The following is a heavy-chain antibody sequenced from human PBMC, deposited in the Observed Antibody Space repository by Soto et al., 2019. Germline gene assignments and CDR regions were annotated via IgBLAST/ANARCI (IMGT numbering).Heavy chain of an antibody. CDR1: GGSISSCDYY. CDR3: DRDNILGILYGGMDV. V-gene: IGHV4-30-4*01. D-gene: IGHD3-3*01. CDR2: IYYSGST. J-gene: IGHJ6*02. Sequence: LTCTISGGSISSCDYYWSWIRQPPGKGLEWIGYIYYSGSTYYNPSLKSRVTISVDTSKNQFSLKLSSVTAADTAVYYCDRDNILGILYGGMDVWGQGTTVTGSS.